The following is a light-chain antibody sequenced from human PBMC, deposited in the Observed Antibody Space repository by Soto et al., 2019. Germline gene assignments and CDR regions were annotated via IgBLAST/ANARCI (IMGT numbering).Light chain of an antibody. V-gene: IGLV2-14*03. CDR3: SSYTTSNTRQIV. CDR2: DVS. Sequence: QSALTQPASVSGSPGQSITISCTGTSCDVGGYNYVSWYQHHPGKAPKLMIYDVSNRPSGVSNRFSGSKAGNTASLTISGLQPEDEADDHGSSYTTSNTRQIVFGTGTKLTVL. CDR1: SCDVGGYNY. J-gene: IGLJ1*01.